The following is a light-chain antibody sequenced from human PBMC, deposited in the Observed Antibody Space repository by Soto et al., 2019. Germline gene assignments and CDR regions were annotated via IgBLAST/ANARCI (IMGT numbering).Light chain of an antibody. V-gene: IGKV3-20*01. CDR2: GAS. CDR1: QSLSRIY. J-gene: IGKJ1*01. CDR3: QQHASSPRT. Sequence: EIVLTQSPGTLSLSPGERATLSCRASQSLSRIYLAWYQQNPGQAPRLLIYGASSRATGIPDRFSGSGYGTDFTLTISRLEPEDFAVYFCQQHASSPRTFGQGTKVEIK.